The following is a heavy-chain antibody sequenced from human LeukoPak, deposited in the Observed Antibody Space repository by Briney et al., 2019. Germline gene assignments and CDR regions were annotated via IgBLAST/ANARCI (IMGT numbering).Heavy chain of an antibody. Sequence: GESLKISCKGSGFSFTSYWIGWVRQMPGKGLEWMGIIYPGDSDTRYSPSFQGQVTISADKSISTAYLQWSSLKASDTAMYYCARGLAAGTPLDAFDIWGQGTMVTVSS. V-gene: IGHV5-51*01. CDR2: IYPGDSDT. CDR3: ARGLAAGTPLDAFDI. D-gene: IGHD6-13*01. J-gene: IGHJ3*02. CDR1: GFSFTSYW.